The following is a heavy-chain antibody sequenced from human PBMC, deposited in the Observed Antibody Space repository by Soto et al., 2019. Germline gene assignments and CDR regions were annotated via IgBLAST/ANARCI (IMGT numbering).Heavy chain of an antibody. J-gene: IGHJ3*01. CDR2: IKFDGGSA. D-gene: IGHD3-10*02. CDR3: ARGVRRHYGFDV. Sequence: EVQLVESGGGLVQPGGSLRLSCAASGFTFSDYWIHWVRQTPGKGLVWVSRIKFDGGSANYADSVKGRFTISRDNARDTVYLEMNSLRAEDTAVYFCARGVRRHYGFDVWGQGTMVTVSS. V-gene: IGHV3-74*01. CDR1: GFTFSDYW.